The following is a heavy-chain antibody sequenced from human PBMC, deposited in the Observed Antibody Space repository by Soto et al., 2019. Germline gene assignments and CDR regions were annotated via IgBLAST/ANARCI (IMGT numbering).Heavy chain of an antibody. V-gene: IGHV4-59*01. J-gene: IGHJ4*02. CDR2: IYYSGST. D-gene: IGHD6-13*01. CDR3: ARALPTLAAAGHFEE. CDR1: GGSISSYY. Sequence: PSETLSLTCTVSGGSISSYYWSWIRLPPGKGPEWIGYIYYSGSTNYNPFLKSRVTMSVDMSKNQFSLTLSSVTAADTAVYYCARALPTLAAAGHFEEWGQGTLVTVS.